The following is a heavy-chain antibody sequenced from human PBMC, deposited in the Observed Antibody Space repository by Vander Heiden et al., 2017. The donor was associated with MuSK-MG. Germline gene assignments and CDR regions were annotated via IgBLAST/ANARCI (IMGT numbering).Heavy chain of an antibody. V-gene: IGHV4-39*01. Sequence: QLQLQESGPGLVKPSETLSLTCTVSGGSISSSDYYWGWLRQPPGKGLEWIGNGYYNGNSYYNPSLKSRVTISVDTSTNQLSLKVSSVTAADTAVDYCARRHQARRNFEYWGQGTLVTVSS. CDR3: ARRHQARRNFEY. CDR1: GGSISSSDYY. CDR2: GYYNGNS. J-gene: IGHJ4*02.